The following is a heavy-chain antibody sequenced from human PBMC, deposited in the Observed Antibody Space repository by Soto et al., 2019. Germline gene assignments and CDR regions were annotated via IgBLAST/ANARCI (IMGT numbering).Heavy chain of an antibody. V-gene: IGHV1-69*13. CDR1: GGTFSSYA. D-gene: IGHD4-17*01. CDR3: ARCTLRNYGMDV. J-gene: IGHJ6*02. CDR2: IIPTFGTA. Sequence: SVKVSCKASGGTFSSYAISWVRQAPGQGLEWMGGIIPTFGTANYAQKFQGRVTITADESTSTAYMELSSLRSEDTAVYYCARCTLRNYGMDVWGQGTTVTVSS.